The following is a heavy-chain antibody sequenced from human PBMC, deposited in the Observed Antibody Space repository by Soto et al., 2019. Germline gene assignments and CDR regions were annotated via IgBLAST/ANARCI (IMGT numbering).Heavy chain of an antibody. CDR3: AVAVAGPTAIGY. D-gene: IGHD6-19*01. V-gene: IGHV3-74*01. J-gene: IGHJ4*02. Sequence: ESLKISGAASGFTFSCYWMHWVRQAQGKGLVWVSRINSDGSSTSYADSVKGRFTISRDNAKNTLYLQMNSLRAEDTAVYYCAVAVAGPTAIGYWGQGTLVTVSS. CDR2: INSDGSST. CDR1: GFTFSCYW.